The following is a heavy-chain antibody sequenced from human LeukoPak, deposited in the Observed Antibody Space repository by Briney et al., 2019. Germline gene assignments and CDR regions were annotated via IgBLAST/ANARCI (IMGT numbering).Heavy chain of an antibody. Sequence: ASMKVSCKASGYSFNGYYIHCVRQAPGQGLEWMGWIIFDGGVTKSAENFQGRVTMTRDKSINTVYMELSGLTSDDTALYYCARGPNHYYYMDFWGTGATVSVSS. V-gene: IGHV1-2*02. CDR2: IIFDGGVT. J-gene: IGHJ6*03. CDR1: GYSFNGYY. CDR3: ARGPNHYYYMDF. D-gene: IGHD2-8*01.